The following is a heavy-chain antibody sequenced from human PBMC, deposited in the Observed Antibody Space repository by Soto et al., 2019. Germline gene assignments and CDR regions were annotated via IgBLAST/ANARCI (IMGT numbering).Heavy chain of an antibody. D-gene: IGHD1-20*01. CDR1: GGSVSNYY. CDR2: INYSGST. CDR3: ARLAPRYRIRDYNYHSLDF. J-gene: IGHJ6*02. V-gene: IGHV4-59*02. Sequence: PSETLSLTRTVSGGSVSNYYWTWIRQPPGKGLEWISYINYSGSTDHSPSLKSRVTISLDTSKNQFSLRLISVTAADTAVYYCARLAPRYRIRDYNYHSLDFWGQGTTVTVSS.